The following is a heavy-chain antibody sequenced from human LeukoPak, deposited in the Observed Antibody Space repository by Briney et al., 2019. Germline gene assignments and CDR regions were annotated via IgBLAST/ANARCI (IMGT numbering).Heavy chain of an antibody. CDR2: INPNSGGT. D-gene: IGHD2-2*01. CDR1: GYTFTGYY. Sequence: ASVKVSCKASGYTFTGYYIHWVRQAPGQGLVWMGWINPNSGGTNYAQKFQGRVTMTTDTSVSTAYMDLSRLTSDDTAVYYCAREYQLLGTVYNYFDPWGQGTLVTVSS. J-gene: IGHJ5*02. V-gene: IGHV1-2*02. CDR3: AREYQLLGTVYNYFDP.